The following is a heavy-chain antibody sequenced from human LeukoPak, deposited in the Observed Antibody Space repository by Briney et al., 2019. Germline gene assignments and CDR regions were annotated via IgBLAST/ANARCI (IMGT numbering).Heavy chain of an antibody. Sequence: TLTLTCTASGFTFGDYAMSWVRQAQGKGLEWVGFIRSKAYGGTTEYAASVKGRFTISRDDSKSIAYLQMTSLKPEDTAVYYCARDIGTSGWYDYWGPGTLVTVSS. J-gene: IGHJ4*02. CDR1: GFTFGDYA. CDR3: ARDIGTSGWYDY. CDR2: IRSKAYGGTT. D-gene: IGHD6-19*01. V-gene: IGHV3-49*04.